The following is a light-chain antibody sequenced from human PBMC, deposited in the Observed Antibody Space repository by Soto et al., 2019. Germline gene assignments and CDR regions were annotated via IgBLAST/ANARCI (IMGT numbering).Light chain of an antibody. CDR3: VSFTTSKSYV. Sequence: ALTPPASVSGSPGQSITISCPGTSSDVGAYIFVSWYQQHPGKAPKLMIYDIINRPSGVSNRFSGSKSGNTASLTISGLQAEDEADYYCVSFTTSKSYVFVTGTKGTGL. J-gene: IGLJ1*01. CDR1: SSDVGAYIF. CDR2: DII. V-gene: IGLV2-14*03.